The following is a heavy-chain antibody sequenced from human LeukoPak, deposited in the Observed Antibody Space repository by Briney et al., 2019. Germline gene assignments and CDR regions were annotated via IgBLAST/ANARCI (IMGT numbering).Heavy chain of an antibody. D-gene: IGHD3-22*01. J-gene: IGHJ6*03. V-gene: IGHV1-8*02. CDR1: GGSFSSYV. Sequence: ASVKVSCKASGGSFSSYVINWVRQATGQGLEWMGWMNPNSGNIGFAQKFQGRVTMTRNTSISTAYMELSSLRSEDTDVYYCARGADGSGHYYYYYYMDVWGKGTTVTISS. CDR3: ARGADGSGHYYYYYYMDV. CDR2: MNPNSGNI.